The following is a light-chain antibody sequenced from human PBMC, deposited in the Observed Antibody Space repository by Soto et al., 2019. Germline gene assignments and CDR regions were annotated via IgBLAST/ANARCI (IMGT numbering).Light chain of an antibody. Sequence: QSALTQPPSASGSPGQSVTISCTGTSSDVGAYNYVSWYQQHPGKAPKLMIYDVSKRPSGVPYRFSGSKSGNAASLTVSGLQGEDEADYYCSSYAGRNTVIFGGGTKLTVL. J-gene: IGLJ2*01. CDR1: SSDVGAYNY. CDR3: SSYAGRNTVI. V-gene: IGLV2-8*01. CDR2: DVS.